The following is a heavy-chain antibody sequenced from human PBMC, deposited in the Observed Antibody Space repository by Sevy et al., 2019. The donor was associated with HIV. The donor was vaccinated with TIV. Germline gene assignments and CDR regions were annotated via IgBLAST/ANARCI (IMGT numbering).Heavy chain of an antibody. CDR2: IYSSGRT. D-gene: IGHD3-22*01. CDR3: TRVHSGGYPFDY. Sequence: GGSLRLSCAASGFSVSSNYMSWVRQAPGKRLEWVSLIYSSGRTYYGDSVKGRFTISRDDSKNTLYLQMNSVRAEDTALYYCTRVHSGGYPFDYWGQGSLVTVSS. J-gene: IGHJ4*02. V-gene: IGHV3-53*01. CDR1: GFSVSSNY.